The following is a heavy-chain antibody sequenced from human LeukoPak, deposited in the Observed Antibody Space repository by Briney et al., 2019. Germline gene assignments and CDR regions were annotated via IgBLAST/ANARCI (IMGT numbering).Heavy chain of an antibody. J-gene: IGHJ6*02. CDR2: IYYSGST. Sequence: ASETLSLTCTVSGGSISSGDYYWSWIRQPPGKGLEWIGYIYYSGSTYYNPSLKSRVTISVDTSKNQFSLKLSSVTAADTAVYYCASTGKAKTYYGTDVWGQGTTVTVSS. V-gene: IGHV4-30-4*01. CDR1: GGSISSGDYY. CDR3: ASTGKAKTYYGTDV.